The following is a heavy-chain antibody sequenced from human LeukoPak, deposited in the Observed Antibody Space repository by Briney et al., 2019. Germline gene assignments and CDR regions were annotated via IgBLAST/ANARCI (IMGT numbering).Heavy chain of an antibody. CDR1: GGTFSSYA. Sequence: ASVKVSCKASGGTFSSYAINWVRQAPGQGLEWMGGIIPIFGTANYAQRFQDRVTLTTDESTTTAYMELSSLRSEDSAVYYCARGGQIFGVVIDYWGQGTLVTVSS. D-gene: IGHD3-3*01. CDR3: ARGGQIFGVVIDY. CDR2: IIPIFGTA. J-gene: IGHJ4*02. V-gene: IGHV1-69*05.